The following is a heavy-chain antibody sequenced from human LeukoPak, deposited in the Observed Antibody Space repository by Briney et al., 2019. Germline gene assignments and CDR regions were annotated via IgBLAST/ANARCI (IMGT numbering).Heavy chain of an antibody. CDR3: AKEMKYYDFWSGYYCIDY. V-gene: IGHV3-23*01. CDR1: GFTFSNYA. CDR2: ISGNGANT. J-gene: IGHJ4*02. D-gene: IGHD3-3*01. Sequence: GGSLRLSCAASGFTFSNYAMSWVRQAPGKGLEWVSGISGNGANTYHADSVKGRFTISRDNSKNTLYVQMNSLRAEDTAVYYCAKEMKYYDFWSGYYCIDYWGQGTLVTVSS.